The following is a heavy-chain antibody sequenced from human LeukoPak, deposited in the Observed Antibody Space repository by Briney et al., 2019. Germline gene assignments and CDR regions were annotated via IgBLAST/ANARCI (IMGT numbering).Heavy chain of an antibody. CDR2: ISSSGSTM. CDR1: GFTFSSYE. D-gene: IGHD5-12*01. Sequence: GGSLRLSCAASGFTFSSYEIHWVRQAPGKGLEWVSYISSSGSTMYYADSVKGRFTISRDNAKKSVYLQINSLRAEDTAVYYCARVGLDRRGYSGYEAFDYWGQGTLVTVSS. CDR3: ARVGLDRRGYSGYEAFDY. J-gene: IGHJ4*02. V-gene: IGHV3-48*03.